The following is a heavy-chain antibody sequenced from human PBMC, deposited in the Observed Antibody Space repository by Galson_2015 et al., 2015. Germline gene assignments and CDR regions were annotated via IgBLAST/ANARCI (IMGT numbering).Heavy chain of an antibody. Sequence: SLRLSCAASGFTFSSYGMHWVRQAPGKGLEWVAVIWYDGSNKYYADSVKGRFTISRDNSKNTLYLQMNSLRAEDTAVYYCARDTALLWFGELSGYYFDYWGQGTLVTVSS. D-gene: IGHD3-10*01. V-gene: IGHV3-33*01. CDR2: IWYDGSNK. CDR3: ARDTALLWFGELSGYYFDY. CDR1: GFTFSSYG. J-gene: IGHJ4*02.